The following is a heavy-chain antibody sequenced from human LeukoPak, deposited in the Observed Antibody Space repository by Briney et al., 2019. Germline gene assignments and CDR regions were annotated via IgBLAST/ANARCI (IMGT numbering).Heavy chain of an antibody. D-gene: IGHD3-9*01. J-gene: IGHJ4*02. CDR1: GFTVSSNY. CDR3: AKAEGYDILTGLDY. V-gene: IGHV3-53*01. CDR2: IYSGGNT. Sequence: GGSLRLSCAASGFTVSSNYMSWVRQAPGKGLEWVSVIYSGGNTYYADSVKGRFTISRDNSKNTLYLQMNSLRTEDTAVYYCAKAEGYDILTGLDYWGQGTLVTVSS.